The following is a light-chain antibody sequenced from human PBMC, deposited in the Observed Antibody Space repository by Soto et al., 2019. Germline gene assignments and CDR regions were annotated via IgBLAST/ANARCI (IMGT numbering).Light chain of an antibody. V-gene: IGKV3-20*01. CDR2: DAS. CDR1: QSVRSNY. Sequence: EIVLTQSPDTLSLSPGERSTVSCRASQSVRSNYLAWYQQKPGQAPRFRIYDASSRATAIPDRFSGSGSGPDFNLSISRLEPEDVAVYYCQKYGSTPLTFGGGTKAEIK. CDR3: QKYGSTPLT. J-gene: IGKJ4*01.